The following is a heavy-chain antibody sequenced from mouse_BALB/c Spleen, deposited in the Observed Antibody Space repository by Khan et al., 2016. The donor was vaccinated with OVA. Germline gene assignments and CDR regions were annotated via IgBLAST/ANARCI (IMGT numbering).Heavy chain of an antibody. J-gene: IGHJ4*01. CDR1: GFSLTNYG. CDR2: IWSDGST. V-gene: IGHV2-6-1*01. Sequence: VQLQESGPGLVAPSQSLSITCTISGFSLTNYGVHWVRQPPGKGLEWLVVIWSDGSTTYNSALKSRLTISKDNSKSQAFLKMNSLQTDDTAVYFCARQPYYHYNIMDYWGQGTSVTVPS. CDR3: ARQPYYHYNIMDY. D-gene: IGHD2-10*01.